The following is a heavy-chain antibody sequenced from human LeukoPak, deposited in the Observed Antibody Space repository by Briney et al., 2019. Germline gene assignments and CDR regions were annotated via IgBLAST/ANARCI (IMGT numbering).Heavy chain of an antibody. J-gene: IGHJ4*02. V-gene: IGHV4-34*01. Sequence: PSETLSLTCAVYGGSFSGYYWSWIRQPPGKGLEWIGEINHSGSTNYNLSLKSRVTISVDTSKNQFSLKLSSVTAADTAVYYCARASSIGYSYGKDFDYWGQGTLVTVSS. CDR2: INHSGST. CDR1: GGSFSGYY. D-gene: IGHD5-18*01. CDR3: ARASSIGYSYGKDFDY.